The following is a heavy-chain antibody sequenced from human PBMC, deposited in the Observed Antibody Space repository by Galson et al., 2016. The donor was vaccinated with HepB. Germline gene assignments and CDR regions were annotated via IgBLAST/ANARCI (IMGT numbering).Heavy chain of an antibody. CDR1: GGSISGSTYY. Sequence: SETLSLTCAVSGGSISGSTYYWSWIRQPPGKGLEWVGYINYSGNTDYNTSLKSRVTISVDTSQNQFSLQLNSVTAADTAVYYCARDSYTLFGVPKGMDVWGQGTTVTVSS. CDR3: ARDSYTLFGVPKGMDV. CDR2: INYSGNT. V-gene: IGHV4-61*01. J-gene: IGHJ6*02. D-gene: IGHD3-3*01.